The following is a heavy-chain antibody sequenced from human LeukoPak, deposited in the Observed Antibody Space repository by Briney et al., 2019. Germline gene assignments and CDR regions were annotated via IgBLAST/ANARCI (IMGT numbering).Heavy chain of an antibody. V-gene: IGHV1-69*05. CDR2: IIPIFGTA. Sequence: GASVKVSCKASGGTFSSYAISWVRQAPGQGLEWMGRIIPIFGTANYAQNFQGRVTITTDESTTTAYMELSSLRSEDTAVYYCARGNKGLDYYYYMDVWGKGTTVTVSS. CDR3: ARGNKGLDYYYYMDV. CDR1: GGTFSSYA. J-gene: IGHJ6*03. D-gene: IGHD3/OR15-3a*01.